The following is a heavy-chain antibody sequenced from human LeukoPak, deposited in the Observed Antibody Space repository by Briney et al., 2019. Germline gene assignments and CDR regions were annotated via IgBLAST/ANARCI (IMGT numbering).Heavy chain of an antibody. Sequence: SVKVSCKASRGTFSSYAISWVRQAPGQGLEWMGGIIPIFGTANYAQKFQGRVTITADKSTSTAYMELSSLRSEDTAVYYCASSNGYSSGWYLPITDYWGQGTLVTVSS. CDR1: RGTFSSYA. CDR3: ASSNGYSSGWYLPITDY. CDR2: IIPIFGTA. D-gene: IGHD6-19*01. V-gene: IGHV1-69*06. J-gene: IGHJ4*02.